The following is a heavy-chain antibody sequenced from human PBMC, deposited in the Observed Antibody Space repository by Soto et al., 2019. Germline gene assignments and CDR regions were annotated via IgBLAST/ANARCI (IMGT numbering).Heavy chain of an antibody. CDR3: ARQLAAGSFDY. D-gene: IGHD6-25*01. CDR1: GGTFSSYT. J-gene: IGHJ4*02. V-gene: IGHV1-69*02. Sequence: QVQLVQSGAEVKKPGSSVKVSCKASGGTFSSYTISWVRQAPGQGLEWMGRIIPILGIANYAQKFQGRVTITADKSTSKAYRELSSLRFEATAVYYGARQLAAGSFDYGGQGTRVTVPS. CDR2: IIPILGIA.